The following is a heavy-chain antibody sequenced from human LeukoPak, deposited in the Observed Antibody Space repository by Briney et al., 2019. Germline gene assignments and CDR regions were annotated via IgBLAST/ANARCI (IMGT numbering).Heavy chain of an antibody. D-gene: IGHD5-24*01. J-gene: IGHJ4*02. CDR1: GGTFSSYA. V-gene: IGHV1-69*05. CDR3: ARDSRDGYSFDY. Sequence: ASVKVSCKASGGTFSSYAISWVRQAPGQGLEWMGGIIPIFGTANYAQKFQGRVTITTDESTSIAYMELSSLRSEDTAVYYCARDSRDGYSFDYWGQGTLVTVSS. CDR2: IIPIFGTA.